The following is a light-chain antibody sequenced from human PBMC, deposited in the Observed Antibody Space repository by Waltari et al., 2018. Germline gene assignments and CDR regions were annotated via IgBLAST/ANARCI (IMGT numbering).Light chain of an antibody. CDR2: DAF. CDR3: QQRSNWPLT. J-gene: IGKJ4*01. V-gene: IGKV3-11*01. Sequence: EIVLTQSPATLSLSPGERATLSCRASHSIGSYLAWYQQKPGQAPRILIYDAFKRATGIPARFSGSASGTDFTLTISSLEPEDFAVYYCQQRSNWPLTFGGGTKVEI. CDR1: HSIGSY.